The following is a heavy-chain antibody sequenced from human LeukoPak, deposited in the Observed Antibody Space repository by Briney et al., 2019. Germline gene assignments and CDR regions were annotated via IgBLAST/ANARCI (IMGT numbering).Heavy chain of an antibody. CDR2: IYYSGST. CDR1: GGSSSSNY. Sequence: SETLSLTCTVSGGSSSSNYWSWIRQPPGKGLEWIGYIYYSGSTNCNPSLKSRVTILVDTSKNQFSLKVSSVTAADTAVYYCARGQYSGSCFDNWGQGSLVTVSS. CDR3: ARGQYSGSCFDN. D-gene: IGHD1-26*01. V-gene: IGHV4-59*01. J-gene: IGHJ4*02.